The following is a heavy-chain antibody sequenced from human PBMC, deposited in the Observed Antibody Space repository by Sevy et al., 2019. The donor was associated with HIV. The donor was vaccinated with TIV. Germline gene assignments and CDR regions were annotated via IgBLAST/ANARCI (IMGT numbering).Heavy chain of an antibody. D-gene: IGHD3-16*02. CDR2: IYYSGST. V-gene: IGHV4-39*01. Sequence: SETLSLTCTVSGGSISSSSYYWGWIRQPPGKGLEWIGSIYYSGSTYYNPSLKSRVTISVDTSKNQFSLKLSSVTAADTAVYYCARHSQYDYIWGSYRYSSGFGCYYFDYWGQGTLVTVSS. J-gene: IGHJ4*02. CDR3: ARHSQYDYIWGSYRYSSGFGCYYFDY. CDR1: GGSISSSSYY.